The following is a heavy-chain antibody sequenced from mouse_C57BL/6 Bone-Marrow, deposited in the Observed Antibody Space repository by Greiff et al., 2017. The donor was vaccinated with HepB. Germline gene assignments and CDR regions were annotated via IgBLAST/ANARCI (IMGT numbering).Heavy chain of an antibody. D-gene: IGHD3-2*02. J-gene: IGHJ3*01. Sequence: EVQLQQSGAELVRPGASVKLSCTASGFNIKDDYMHWVKQRPEQGLEWIGWIDPENGDTEYASKFQGKATITADTSSNTAYLQLSSLTSEDTAVYYCTTSLDSSGGPYWGQGTLVTVSA. V-gene: IGHV14-4*01. CDR1: GFNIKDDY. CDR2: IDPENGDT. CDR3: TTSLDSSGGPY.